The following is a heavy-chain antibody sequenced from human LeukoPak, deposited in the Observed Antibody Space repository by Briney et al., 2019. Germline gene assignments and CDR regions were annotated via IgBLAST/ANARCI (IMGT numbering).Heavy chain of an antibody. CDR2: IYYSGTT. Sequence: SQTLSLTCTVSGGSISSGDDYWSWIRQPPGKGLEWIGYIYYSGTTYYNPSLKSRASISVDTSKNQFSLKLTSVTAADTAVYFCARLVGYYSRGSCYHFDYWGQGSLVTVSS. J-gene: IGHJ4*02. D-gene: IGHD2-15*01. V-gene: IGHV4-30-4*01. CDR1: GGSISSGDDY. CDR3: ARLVGYYSRGSCYHFDY.